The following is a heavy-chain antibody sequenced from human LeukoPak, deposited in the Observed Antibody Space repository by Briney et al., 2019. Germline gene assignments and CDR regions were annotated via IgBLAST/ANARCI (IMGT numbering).Heavy chain of an antibody. CDR2: IYYTGNT. V-gene: IGHV4-59*01. Sequence: SETLSLTCTVSSGSISSYYWSWIRQPPGEGLEWIGYIYYTGNTNFNPSLESRVTISVDTSKNQFSLKLTSVTAADTAVYYCARGGGAPGYDNEFDYWGQGILVTVSS. CDR3: ARGGGAPGYDNEFDY. CDR1: SGSISSYY. J-gene: IGHJ4*02. D-gene: IGHD5-12*01.